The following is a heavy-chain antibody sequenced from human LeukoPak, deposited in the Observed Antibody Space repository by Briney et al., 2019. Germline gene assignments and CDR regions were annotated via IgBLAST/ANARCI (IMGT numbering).Heavy chain of an antibody. D-gene: IGHD3-10*01. V-gene: IGHV1-2*02. J-gene: IGHJ4*02. CDR1: GSTFTAYY. CDR3: ARGPRGFQFDF. CDR2: INPNSGGT. Sequence: GASMKVSCKASGSTFTAYYIHWVRQAPGQGLEWMGWINPNSGGTNYAQKFQGTVSMTRDTAIGTVYMELSSLTSDDTAVYYCARGPRGFQFDFWGQGTLVTVSS.